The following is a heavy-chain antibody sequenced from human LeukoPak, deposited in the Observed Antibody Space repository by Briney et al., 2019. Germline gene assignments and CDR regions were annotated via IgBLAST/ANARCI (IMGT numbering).Heavy chain of an antibody. CDR3: ARGRLVDSSGYYGWFDP. Sequence: SETLSLTCAVYGVSFSGSYWSWIRRPPGKGLEWIGEINHSGSTNYNPSLKSRVTISVDTSKNQFSLKLSSVTAADTAVYYCARGRLVDSSGYYGWFDPWGQGTLVTVSS. CDR1: GVSFSGSY. V-gene: IGHV4-34*01. D-gene: IGHD3-22*01. CDR2: INHSGST. J-gene: IGHJ5*02.